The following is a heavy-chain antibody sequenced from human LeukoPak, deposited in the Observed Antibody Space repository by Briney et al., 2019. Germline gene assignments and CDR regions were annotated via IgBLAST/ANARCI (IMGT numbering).Heavy chain of an antibody. D-gene: IGHD7-27*01. Sequence: PGGSLRLSCTASGFTFSNYAMTWVRQAPGKGLEWVSVISDSGGGTYYADSVKGRFTISRDNSGNTLYLQMGGLRAEDTAIYYCARGTGDLGYYFDRWGQGTLVTVSS. CDR1: GFTFSNYA. CDR3: ARGTGDLGYYFDR. V-gene: IGHV3-23*01. CDR2: ISDSGGGT. J-gene: IGHJ4*02.